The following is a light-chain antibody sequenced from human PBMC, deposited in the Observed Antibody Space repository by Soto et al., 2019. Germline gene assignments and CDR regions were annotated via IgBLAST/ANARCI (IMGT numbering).Light chain of an antibody. CDR1: SSNIGPGYD. J-gene: IGLJ2*01. CDR3: LSFDSSLSVV. V-gene: IGLV1-40*01. Sequence: QSVMTQPPSVSGAPGRRVTISCTGSSSNIGPGYDVHWYQQLPGRAPKLLIYGNTTRPSGVPDRFSGSKSGTSASLAITGLQAEDEADYYCLSFDSSLSVVFGGGTKVTVL. CDR2: GNT.